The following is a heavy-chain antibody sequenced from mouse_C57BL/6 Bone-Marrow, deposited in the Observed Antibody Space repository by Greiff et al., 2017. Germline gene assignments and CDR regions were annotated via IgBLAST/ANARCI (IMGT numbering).Heavy chain of an antibody. Sequence: EVQVVESGGDLVKPGGSLKLSCAASGFTFSSYGMSWVRQTPDKRLEWVATISGGGSYTYYPDSVKGRFTISRDNAKNTLYLQMSSLKSEATAMYYCARHSNSWFAYWGQGTLVTVSA. CDR3: ARHSNSWFAY. D-gene: IGHD2-5*01. J-gene: IGHJ3*01. V-gene: IGHV5-6*01. CDR1: GFTFSSYG. CDR2: ISGGGSYT.